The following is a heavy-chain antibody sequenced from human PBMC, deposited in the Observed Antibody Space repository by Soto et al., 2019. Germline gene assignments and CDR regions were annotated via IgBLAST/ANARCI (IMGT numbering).Heavy chain of an antibody. D-gene: IGHD3-22*01. J-gene: IGHJ3*02. Sequence: ASETLSLTCTVSGGSITSGDYHWSWIRQPPGKGLEWIGSIYHSGSTYYNPSLQSRVTIFIDRSKNQFSLKLSSVTAADTAVYHCAGSVPGITIIVPGPFDIWGQGTMVTVSS. V-gene: IGHV4-30-4*01. CDR1: GGSITSGDYH. CDR2: IYHSGST. CDR3: AGSVPGITIIVPGPFDI.